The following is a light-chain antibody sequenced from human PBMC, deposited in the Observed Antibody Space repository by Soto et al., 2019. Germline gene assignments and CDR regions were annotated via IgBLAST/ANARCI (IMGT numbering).Light chain of an antibody. Sequence: QSVLSQPPSASGTPGQRVALSCSGSSSNIGRNTVNWYQQLPGTAPKLLIYDNNRRPSGVPDRFSVSKSGTSASLAISGLQSEDEADYYCAAWDDSLTGLNVFGTGTKLTVL. CDR3: AAWDDSLTGLNV. J-gene: IGLJ1*01. V-gene: IGLV1-44*01. CDR1: SSNIGRNT. CDR2: DNN.